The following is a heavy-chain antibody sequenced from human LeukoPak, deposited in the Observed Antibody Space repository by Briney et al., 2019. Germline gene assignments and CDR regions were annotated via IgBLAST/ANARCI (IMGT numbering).Heavy chain of an antibody. CDR1: GGYFSGYY. D-gene: IGHD2-2*01. J-gene: IGHJ6*03. V-gene: IGHV4-34*01. CDR3: ARLVPAAPRRPRVSYYYYMDV. CDR2: INHSGST. Sequence: PSETLSLTCAVYGGYFSGYYWSWIRQPPGKGLEWIGEINHSGSTNYNPSLKSRVTISVDTSKNQFSLKVSSVTAADTAVYYCARLVPAAPRRPRVSYYYYMDVWGKGTTVTVSS.